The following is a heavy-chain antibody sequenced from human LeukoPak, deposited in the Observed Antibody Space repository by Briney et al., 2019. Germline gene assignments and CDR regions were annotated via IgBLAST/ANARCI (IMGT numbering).Heavy chain of an antibody. J-gene: IGHJ4*02. Sequence: GGSLRLSCAASGFTFSNAWMSWVRQAPGKGLEWVGRIKSKTDGGTKDYAAPVKGRFTSSRDDSKNTLYLQMNSLKTEDTAVYYCTTDPNYYDSSGYYSYPPDYWGQGTLVTVSS. D-gene: IGHD3-22*01. CDR3: TTDPNYYDSSGYYSYPPDY. CDR2: IKSKTDGGTK. CDR1: GFTFSNAW. V-gene: IGHV3-15*01.